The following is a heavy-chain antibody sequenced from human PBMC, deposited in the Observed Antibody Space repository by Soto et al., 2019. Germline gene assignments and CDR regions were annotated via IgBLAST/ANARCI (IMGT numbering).Heavy chain of an antibody. CDR1: GGTLSSYT. V-gene: IGHV1-69*02. J-gene: IGHJ4*02. Sequence: QVQLVQSGAEVKKPGSSVKVSCKASGGTLSSYTFSWVRQAPGQGLEWMGRIIPNLGIKNYAEKFQGRITIIVDNSTSTANMELSSLSCEETAVYYWARDKGYCSGASCPDLDYWGQGTLVTVSS. CDR2: IIPNLGIK. D-gene: IGHD2-15*01. CDR3: ARDKGYCSGASCPDLDY.